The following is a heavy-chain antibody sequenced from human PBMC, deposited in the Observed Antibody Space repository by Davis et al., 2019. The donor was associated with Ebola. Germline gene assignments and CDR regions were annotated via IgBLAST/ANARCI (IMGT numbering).Heavy chain of an antibody. D-gene: IGHD3-22*01. V-gene: IGHV4-34*01. CDR3: ARAEWPDYYDSSGYFRH. Sequence: GSLRLSCAVYGGSFSGYYWSWIRQPPGKGLEWIGEINHSGSTNYNPSLKSRVTISVDTSKNQFSLKLSSVTAADTAVYYCARAEWPDYYDSSGYFRHWGQGTLVTVSS. CDR1: GGSFSGYY. CDR2: INHSGST. J-gene: IGHJ1*01.